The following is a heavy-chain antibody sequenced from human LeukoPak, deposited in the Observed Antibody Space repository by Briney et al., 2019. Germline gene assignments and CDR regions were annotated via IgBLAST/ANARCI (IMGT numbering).Heavy chain of an antibody. J-gene: IGHJ4*02. V-gene: IGHV4-31*03. CDR1: GDSISGSAYY. CDR2: IYSGGST. Sequence: PSETLSLTCTVSGDSISGSAYYWSWIRQFPGQGLEWIGYIYSGGSTYYNPALKNRLIMAIDTSKNQFSLGLTSVTAADTAVYYCARAAAAAPDVWGQGTLVTVSS. CDR3: ARAAAAAPDV. D-gene: IGHD6-13*01.